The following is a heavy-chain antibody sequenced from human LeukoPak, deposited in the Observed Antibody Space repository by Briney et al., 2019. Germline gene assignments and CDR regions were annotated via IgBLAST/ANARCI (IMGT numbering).Heavy chain of an antibody. CDR3: ASGTQWTDAFDI. J-gene: IGHJ3*02. Sequence: GGSLRLSCAASGFTFSSYSMNWVRQAPGKGLEWVANIKQDGSEKYYVDSVKGRFTISRDNAKNSLYLQMNSLRAEDTAVYYCASGTQWTDAFDIWGQGTMVTVSS. D-gene: IGHD1-1*01. V-gene: IGHV3-7*01. CDR2: IKQDGSEK. CDR1: GFTFSSYS.